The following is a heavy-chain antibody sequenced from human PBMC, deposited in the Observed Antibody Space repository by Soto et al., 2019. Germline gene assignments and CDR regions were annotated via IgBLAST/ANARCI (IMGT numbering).Heavy chain of an antibody. CDR1: GFTFSSYG. D-gene: IGHD4-17*01. CDR2: IWYDGSNK. J-gene: IGHJ4*02. Sequence: QPGGSLRLSCAASGFTFSSYGMHWVRQAPGKGLEWVAVIWYDGSNKYYADSVKGRFTISRDNSKNTLYLQMNSLRAEDTAVYYCARDGATTVTTGTFDYWGQGTLVTVSS. CDR3: ARDGATTVTTGTFDY. V-gene: IGHV3-33*01.